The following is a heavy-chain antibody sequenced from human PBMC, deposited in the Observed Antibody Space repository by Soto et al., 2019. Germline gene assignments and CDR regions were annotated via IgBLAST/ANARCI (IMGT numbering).Heavy chain of an antibody. CDR1: GFTFSSYA. Sequence: PGGSLRLSCAASGFTFSSYAMSWVRQAPGKGLEWVSAISGSGGSTYYADSVKGRFTISRDNSKNTLYLQMNSLRAEDTAVYYCAKIDRQWVVTLYSGYYYGMDVWGQGTTVTVS. CDR3: AKIDRQWVVTLYSGYYYGMDV. J-gene: IGHJ6*02. CDR2: ISGSGGST. V-gene: IGHV3-23*01. D-gene: IGHD3-22*01.